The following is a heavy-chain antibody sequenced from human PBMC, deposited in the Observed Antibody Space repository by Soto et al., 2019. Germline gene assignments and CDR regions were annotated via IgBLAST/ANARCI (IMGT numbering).Heavy chain of an antibody. CDR2: IRSKAYGGTT. V-gene: IGHV3-49*04. CDR3: TRTRPIVVVPAAPSY. D-gene: IGHD2-2*01. J-gene: IGHJ4*02. Sequence: SGGSLRLSCAASGFTFADYAMSWVRQAPGKGLEWVGFIRSKAYGGTTEYAASVKGRFTISRDDSKSIAYLQMNSLKTEDTAVYYCTRTRPIVVVPAAPSYWGQGTLVTVSS. CDR1: GFTFADYA.